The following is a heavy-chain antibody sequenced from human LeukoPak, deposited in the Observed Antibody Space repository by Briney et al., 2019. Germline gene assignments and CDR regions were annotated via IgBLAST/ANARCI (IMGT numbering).Heavy chain of an antibody. D-gene: IGHD6-13*01. Sequence: GGSLRLSCAASGFTFSNAWMSWVRQAPGKGLEWVGFIRSRAYGGTTEYAASVKGRFTISRDDSKSIAYLQMNSLKTEDTAVYYCTRGGQLVSGPLGYWGQGTLVTVSS. CDR1: GFTFSNAW. J-gene: IGHJ4*02. V-gene: IGHV3-49*04. CDR3: TRGGQLVSGPLGY. CDR2: IRSRAYGGTT.